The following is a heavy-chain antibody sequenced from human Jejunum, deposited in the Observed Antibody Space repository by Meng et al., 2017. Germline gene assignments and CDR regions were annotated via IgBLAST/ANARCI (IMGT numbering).Heavy chain of an antibody. Sequence: VQLVESGGGLVQPGGSLRLSCETSGFTFSDHDMDWVRQAPGKGLEWVSCIAPSGSTIYYADSVGGRFTFSRDNAKNSLYLQMNSLRVEDTAVYYCARGCTRPDYWGQGTLVTVSS. J-gene: IGHJ4*02. CDR3: ARGCTRPDY. CDR1: GFTFSDHD. CDR2: IAPSGSTI. D-gene: IGHD2-2*01. V-gene: IGHV3-11*01.